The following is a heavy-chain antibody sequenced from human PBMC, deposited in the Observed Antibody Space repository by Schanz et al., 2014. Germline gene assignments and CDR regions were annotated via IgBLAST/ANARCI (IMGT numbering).Heavy chain of an antibody. J-gene: IGHJ5*02. Sequence: EVQLLESGGGLVQPGGSLRLSCAASGFTFSSYAMSWVRQAPGKGLEWVSTIGTSGGTNYAESVKGRFTISRDNSKNLLYLQMNSLRAEDTAVYYCTRDVRLDRRGNWFDPWGQGTLVTVSS. CDR2: IGTSGGT. V-gene: IGHV3-23*01. CDR1: GFTFSSYA. D-gene: IGHD1-1*01. CDR3: TRDVRLDRRGNWFDP.